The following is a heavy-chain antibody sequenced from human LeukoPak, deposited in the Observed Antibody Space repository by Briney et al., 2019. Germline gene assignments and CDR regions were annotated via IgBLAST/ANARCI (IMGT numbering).Heavy chain of an antibody. CDR2: INSDGSST. J-gene: IGHJ6*02. V-gene: IGHV3-74*01. Sequence: GGSLRLSCAASRFTFSSYWMHWVRQAPGKGLVWVSRINSDGSSTSYADSVKGRFSISRDNSKNTLYLQMNSLRAEDTAVYYCARDAFGEYGMDVWGQGTTVTVSS. CDR3: ARDAFGEYGMDV. CDR1: RFTFSSYW. D-gene: IGHD3-10*01.